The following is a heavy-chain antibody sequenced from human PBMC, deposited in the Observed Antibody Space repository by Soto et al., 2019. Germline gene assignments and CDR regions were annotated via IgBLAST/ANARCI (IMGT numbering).Heavy chain of an antibody. J-gene: IGHJ6*02. CDR2: ISSSGGEI. D-gene: IGHD2-15*01. CDR1: GFTFRSYS. Sequence: VQLVESGGGLVKPGESLRLSGAVSGFTFRSYSMNWVRQAPGKGLEWFSSISSSGGEIYYTDSVKGRFTISRDNAKNSLYLQMNSLGADDTGVYYCAREGWGVWGQGTTVTVSS. CDR3: AREGWGV. V-gene: IGHV3-21*02.